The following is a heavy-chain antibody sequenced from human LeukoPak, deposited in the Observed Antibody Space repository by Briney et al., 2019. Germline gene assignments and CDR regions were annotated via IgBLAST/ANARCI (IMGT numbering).Heavy chain of an antibody. D-gene: IGHD2-2*01. J-gene: IGHJ4*02. Sequence: GGSLRLSCAASGFTFSSHALSWVRQAPGKGLEWVSSLSGSGYNTYYADSVKGRFTISRDNSKNTVYLQMNSLRAEDTAVYYCAKDPYGTRYFDYWGERTLVTVSS. V-gene: IGHV3-23*01. CDR2: LSGSGYNT. CDR1: GFTFSSHA. CDR3: AKDPYGTRYFDY.